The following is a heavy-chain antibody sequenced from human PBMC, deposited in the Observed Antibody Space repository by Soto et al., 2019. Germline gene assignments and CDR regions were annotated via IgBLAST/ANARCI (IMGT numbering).Heavy chain of an antibody. Sequence: GGSLRLSCAASGFTFSSYGMHWVRQAPGKGLEWVAVIWYDGSNKYYADSVKGRFTISRDNSKNTLYLQMNSLRAEDTAVYYCARDSDYGDYAVGMDVWGQGTTVTVSS. J-gene: IGHJ6*02. CDR3: ARDSDYGDYAVGMDV. V-gene: IGHV3-33*01. CDR2: IWYDGSNK. D-gene: IGHD4-17*01. CDR1: GFTFSSYG.